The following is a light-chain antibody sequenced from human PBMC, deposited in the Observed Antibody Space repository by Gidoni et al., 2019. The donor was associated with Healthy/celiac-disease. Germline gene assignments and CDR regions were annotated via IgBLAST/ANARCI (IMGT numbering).Light chain of an antibody. CDR2: DAA. V-gene: IGKV3-11*01. CDR1: QSVSSY. J-gene: IGKJ5*01. Sequence: IVLTQSPAPLSLAPGERANLSCRTSQSVSSYLAWYQQNPGQAPRLLIYDAANRATGNPARFSGSGAGTDLTITISSLEHEDLAVYYCQQRSNWITFGQXTRLEIK. CDR3: QQRSNWIT.